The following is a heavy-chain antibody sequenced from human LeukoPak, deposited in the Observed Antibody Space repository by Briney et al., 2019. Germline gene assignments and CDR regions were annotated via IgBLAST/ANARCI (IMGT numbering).Heavy chain of an antibody. CDR2: IKQDGSEK. Sequence: GGSLRLSCAASGFTFSSYWMSWVRQAPGKGLEWVAYIKQDGSEKYYVDSVKGRFTISRDNAKNSLYLQMNSLRAEDTAVYYCAALGGYSHPGDYWGQGTLVTVSS. J-gene: IGHJ4*02. CDR3: AALGGYSHPGDY. V-gene: IGHV3-7*01. D-gene: IGHD5-18*01. CDR1: GFTFSSYW.